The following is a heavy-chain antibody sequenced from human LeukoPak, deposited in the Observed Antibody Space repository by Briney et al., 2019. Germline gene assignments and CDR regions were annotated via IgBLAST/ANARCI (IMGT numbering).Heavy chain of an antibody. CDR1: GFTFSSYW. CDR3: ARVMYSSSWYGDAFDI. D-gene: IGHD6-13*01. Sequence: GGSLRLSCAASGFTFSSYWMSWVRQALGKGLEWVANIKQDGSEKYYVDSVKGRFTISRDNAKNSLYLQMNSLRAEDTAVYYCARVMYSSSWYGDAFDIWGQGTMVTVSS. J-gene: IGHJ3*02. V-gene: IGHV3-7*01. CDR2: IKQDGSEK.